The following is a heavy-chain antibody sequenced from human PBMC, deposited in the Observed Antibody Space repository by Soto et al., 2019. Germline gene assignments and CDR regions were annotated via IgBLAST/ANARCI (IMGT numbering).Heavy chain of an antibody. CDR2: IFCSGYN. CDR1: DDNLSSECYY. D-gene: IGHD2-2*01. Sequence: TLSLTCTVSDDNLSSECYYWSWIRQSPGKGLEWIGYIFCSGYNYDNPSLKSRLSMSVDTSKTQFSLRLTSVTAADTAVDFCESLNHIVVVPTPMGWPAPWGPGXLVTVSS. CDR3: ESLNHIVVVPTPMGWPAP. V-gene: IGHV4-31*02. J-gene: IGHJ5*02.